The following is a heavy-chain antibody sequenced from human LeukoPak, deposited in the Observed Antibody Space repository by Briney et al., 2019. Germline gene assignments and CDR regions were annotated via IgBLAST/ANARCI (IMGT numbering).Heavy chain of an antibody. J-gene: IGHJ4*02. D-gene: IGHD1-26*01. CDR3: AADGGELLTF. CDR2: FYPEDGER. Sequence: ASVKVSCEVSGYSLTELSMHWVRQAPGKGLEWMGGFYPEDGERKYAQKFQGRVSMTEDTSTDTAHMELSSLRSEDTAVYYCAADGGELLTFWGQGTSVTVSS. CDR1: GYSLTELS. V-gene: IGHV1-24*01.